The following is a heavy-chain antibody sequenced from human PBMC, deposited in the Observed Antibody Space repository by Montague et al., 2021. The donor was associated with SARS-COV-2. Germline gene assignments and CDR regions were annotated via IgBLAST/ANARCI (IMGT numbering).Heavy chain of an antibody. V-gene: IGHV4-38-2*02. J-gene: IGHJ6*02. Sequence: SETLSLTCTVSGYSISSGYYWGWIRQTPGKGLEWIGSIYHSGSTYYNPSLKSRVTISVDTSKNQFSLKLSSVTAADTAVYYCAVNSNYYYYYGMDVWGQGTTVTVSS. CDR3: AVNSNYYYYYGMDV. CDR1: GYSISSGYY. D-gene: IGHD4-11*01. CDR2: IYHSGST.